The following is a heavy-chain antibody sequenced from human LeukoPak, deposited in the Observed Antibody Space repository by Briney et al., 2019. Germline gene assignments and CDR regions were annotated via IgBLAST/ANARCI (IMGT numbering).Heavy chain of an antibody. CDR1: GFTLSSYA. V-gene: IGHV3-23*01. Sequence: GGSLRLSCAASGFTLSSYAMSWVRQGPGKGLEWVSAISVSGNTYHADSVKGRFTISRDNSKNTLYLQMNSLRAEDTAVYYCARLSAAGLDFDYWGRGTLVTVSS. CDR2: ISVSGNT. D-gene: IGHD6-13*01. J-gene: IGHJ4*02. CDR3: ARLSAAGLDFDY.